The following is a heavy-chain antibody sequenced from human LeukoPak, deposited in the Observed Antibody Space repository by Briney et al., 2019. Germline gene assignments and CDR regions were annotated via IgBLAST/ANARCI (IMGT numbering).Heavy chain of an antibody. V-gene: IGHV1-8*01. D-gene: IGHD6-13*01. CDR2: MNPNSGNT. Sequence: ASVKVSCKASGYTFTSYDINWVRQATGQGLEWMGWMNPNSGNTGYAQKFQGRVTMTRNTSISTAYMELSSLRSEDTAVYYCAIAAAFSLGDFQHWGQGTLVTVSS. J-gene: IGHJ1*01. CDR1: GYTFTSYD. CDR3: AIAAAFSLGDFQH.